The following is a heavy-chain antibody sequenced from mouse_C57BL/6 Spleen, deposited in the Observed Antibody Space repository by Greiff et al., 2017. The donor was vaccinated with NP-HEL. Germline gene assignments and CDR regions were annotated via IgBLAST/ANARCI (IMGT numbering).Heavy chain of an antibody. CDR3: ARNDGYYYAMDY. D-gene: IGHD2-3*01. J-gene: IGHJ4*01. V-gene: IGHV2-9-1*01. CDR1: GFSLTSYA. CDR2: IWTGGGT. Sequence: VQGVESGPGLVAPSQSLSITCTVSGFSLTSYAISWVRQPPGKGLEWLGAIWTGGGTNYNSALKSRLSISKDNSKSQVFLKMNSLQTDDTARYYCARNDGYYYAMDYWGQGTSVTVSS.